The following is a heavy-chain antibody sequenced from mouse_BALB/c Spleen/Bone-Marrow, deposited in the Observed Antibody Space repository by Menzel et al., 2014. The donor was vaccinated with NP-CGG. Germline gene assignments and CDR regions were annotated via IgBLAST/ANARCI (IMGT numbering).Heavy chain of an antibody. Sequence: EVQLQQSGAELVKPGASVQLSCTASGFNIKDTYMHWVKQRPEQGLEWIGRIDPANGYTNYAPKFQGKATITADTSSNTACLQLGSLTSEDTAVYYCASKKNYYAMDYWGQGTSGTVSS. J-gene: IGHJ4*01. CDR1: GFNIKDTY. V-gene: IGHV14-3*02. CDR3: ASKKNYYAMDY. CDR2: IDPANGYT.